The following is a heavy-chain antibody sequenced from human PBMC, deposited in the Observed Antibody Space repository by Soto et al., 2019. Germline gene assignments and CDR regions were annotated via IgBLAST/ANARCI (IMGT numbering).Heavy chain of an antibody. CDR2: IIPIFGPA. CDR3: ASLRQQLVVRWFDP. J-gene: IGHJ5*02. CDR1: GGTFSSYA. V-gene: IGHV1-69*13. D-gene: IGHD6-13*01. Sequence: ASVKVSCKASGGTFSSYAISWVRQAPGQGLEWMGGIIPIFGPANYAQKFQGRVTITADESTRTAYMELSSLRSEDTAVYYCASLRQQLVVRWFDPWGQGTLVTVSS.